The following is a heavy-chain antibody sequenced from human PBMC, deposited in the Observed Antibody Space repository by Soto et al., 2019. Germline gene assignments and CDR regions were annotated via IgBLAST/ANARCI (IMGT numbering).Heavy chain of an antibody. CDR3: ARLNFQLVLGHDDYYGMEV. J-gene: IGHJ6*01. Sequence: SETLSLTCTFSVGSISSSSYYCGWIRQPPWKGLEWIGSIYYSGSTYYNPSLKSRVTISVDTSKNQFSLKLSSVTAADTAVYYCARLNFQLVLGHDDYYGMEVWGQATTVSVS. CDR1: VGSISSSSYY. V-gene: IGHV4-39*01. D-gene: IGHD6-13*01. CDR2: IYYSGST.